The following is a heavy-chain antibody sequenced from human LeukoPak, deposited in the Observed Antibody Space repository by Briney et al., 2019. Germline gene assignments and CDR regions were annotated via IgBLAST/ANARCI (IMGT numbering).Heavy chain of an antibody. CDR2: AHFSGDT. Sequence: SETLSLTCTVSGDSISTYYWNWIRQRPGKGLEWIGHAHFSGDTNYNPSLKSRVTISLDSAKNQFSLRLISVTAADTAVYYCARRVEMSSASATSNTWLDPRGQGTLVSVSP. CDR3: ARRVEMSSASATSNTWLDP. D-gene: IGHD3-10*01. J-gene: IGHJ5*02. CDR1: GDSISTYY. V-gene: IGHV4-59*01.